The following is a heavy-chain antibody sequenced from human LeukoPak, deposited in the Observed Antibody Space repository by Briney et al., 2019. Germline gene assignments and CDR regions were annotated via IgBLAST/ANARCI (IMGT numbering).Heavy chain of an antibody. Sequence: SQTLSLTCAISGDSVSSNSAAWNWIRQSPSRGLEWLGRTYYRSKWYNDYAVSVKSRITIYPDTSKNQFSLQLNSVTPEDTAVYYCAAAVAGSNYYYYGMDVWGQGTTVTVSS. J-gene: IGHJ6*02. V-gene: IGHV6-1*01. CDR3: AAAVAGSNYYYYGMDV. CDR1: GDSVSSNSAA. D-gene: IGHD6-19*01. CDR2: TYYRSKWYN.